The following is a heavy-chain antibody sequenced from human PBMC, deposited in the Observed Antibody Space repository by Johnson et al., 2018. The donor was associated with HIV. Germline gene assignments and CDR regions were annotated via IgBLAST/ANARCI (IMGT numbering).Heavy chain of an antibody. D-gene: IGHD4-17*01. Sequence: QVQLVESGGGVVQPGGSLRLSCAASGFTFSTYGMHWVRQAPGKGLEWVAFIWYDGSNKYYADSVKGRFTISRDNSKNTLYLQMGSLRAEDMAVYYCAREDGEQNAFDIWGQGTMVTVSS. CDR1: GFTFSTYG. J-gene: IGHJ3*02. CDR2: IWYDGSNK. V-gene: IGHV3-30*02. CDR3: AREDGEQNAFDI.